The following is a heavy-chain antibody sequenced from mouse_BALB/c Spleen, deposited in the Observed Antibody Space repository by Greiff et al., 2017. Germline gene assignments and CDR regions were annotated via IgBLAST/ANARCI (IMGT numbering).Heavy chain of an antibody. V-gene: IGHV3-2*02. D-gene: IGHD2-4*01. CDR1: GYSITSDYA. J-gene: IGHJ4*01. Sequence: EVKVEESGPGLVKPSQSLSLTCTVTGYSITSDYAWNWIRQFPGNKLEWMGYISYSGSTSYNPSLKSRISITRDTSKNQFFLQLNSVTTEDTATYYCARSPSMITYAIDYWGQGTSVTVSS. CDR3: ARSPSMITYAIDY. CDR2: ISYSGST.